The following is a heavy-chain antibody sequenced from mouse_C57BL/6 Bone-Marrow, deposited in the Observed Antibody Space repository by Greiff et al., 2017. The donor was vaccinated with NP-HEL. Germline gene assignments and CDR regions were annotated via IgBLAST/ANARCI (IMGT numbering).Heavy chain of an antibody. CDR1: GYTFTSYW. J-gene: IGHJ1*03. V-gene: IGHV1-61*01. D-gene: IGHD1-1*01. CDR2: IYPSDSET. CDR3: ARSYGSPWYFDV. Sequence: QVQLQQPGAELVRPGSSVKLSCKASGYTFTSYWMDWVKQRPGQGLEWIGNIYPSDSETHYNQKFKDKATLTVDKSSSTAYMQLSSLTSEDSAVYYCARSYGSPWYFDVWGTGTTVTVSS.